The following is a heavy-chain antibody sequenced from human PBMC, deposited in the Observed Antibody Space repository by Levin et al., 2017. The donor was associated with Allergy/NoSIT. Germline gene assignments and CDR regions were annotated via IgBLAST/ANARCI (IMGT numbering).Heavy chain of an antibody. D-gene: IGHD3-22*01. CDR3: ARVNTYYYDSSGDDDPFDY. Sequence: SETLSLTCAVYGGSFSGYYWSWIRQPPGKGLEWIGEINHSGSTNYNPSLKSRVTISVDTSKNQFSLKLSSVTAADTAVYYCARVNTYYYDSSGDDDPFDYWGQGTLVTVSS. V-gene: IGHV4-34*01. J-gene: IGHJ4*02. CDR1: GGSFSGYY. CDR2: INHSGST.